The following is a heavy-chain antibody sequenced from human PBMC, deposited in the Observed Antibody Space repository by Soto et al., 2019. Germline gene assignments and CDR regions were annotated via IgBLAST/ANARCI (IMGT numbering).Heavy chain of an antibody. D-gene: IGHD3-10*01. J-gene: IGHJ6*02. CDR3: VTPYYGSGPQLKYYGMDV. V-gene: IGHV1-69*13. CDR2: IIPIFGTA. Sequence: SVKVSCKASGGTFSNYAIAWVRQAPGQGLEWLGRIIPIFGTANYAQKFQGRVTITADESTSTAYMELSSLRSEDTAVYYCVTPYYGSGPQLKYYGMDVWGQGTTVTVS. CDR1: GGTFSNYA.